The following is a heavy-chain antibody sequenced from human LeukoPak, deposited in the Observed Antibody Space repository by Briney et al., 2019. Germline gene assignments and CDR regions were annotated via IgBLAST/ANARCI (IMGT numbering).Heavy chain of an antibody. V-gene: IGHV3-21*01. Sequence: GGSLRLSCAASGFTFSTYSMNWVRQAPGKGLEWVSAISSSSTYIYYADSVKGRTTITRDNAKNSLYLQMNSLRAEDTAVYYCARLLYDYVWGSYRSYYFDFWGQGTLVTVSS. J-gene: IGHJ4*02. CDR1: GFTFSTYS. CDR3: ARLLYDYVWGSYRSYYFDF. CDR2: ISSSSTYI. D-gene: IGHD3-16*02.